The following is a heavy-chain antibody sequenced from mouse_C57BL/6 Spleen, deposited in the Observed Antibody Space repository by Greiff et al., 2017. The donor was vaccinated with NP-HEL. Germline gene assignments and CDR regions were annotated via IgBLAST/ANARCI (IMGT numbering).Heavy chain of an antibody. J-gene: IGHJ1*03. CDR2: IRSKSSNYAT. V-gene: IGHV10-3*01. Sequence: DVQLVESGGGLVQPKGSLKLSCAASGFTFNTYAMHWVRQAPGKGLEWVARIRSKSSNYATYYADSVKDRFTISRDDSQSMLYLQMNNLKTEDTAMYYCVRERGGVPGISFDVWGTGTTVTVSS. CDR3: VRERGGVPGISFDV. CDR1: GFTFNTYA. D-gene: IGHD4-1*01.